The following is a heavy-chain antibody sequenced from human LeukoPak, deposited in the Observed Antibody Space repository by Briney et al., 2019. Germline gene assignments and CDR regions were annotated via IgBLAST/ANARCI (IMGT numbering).Heavy chain of an antibody. CDR1: GFTLSSYW. D-gene: IGHD3-3*01. CDR2: IKLDGSEK. CDR3: ARDQYDTWSRRGNFDS. J-gene: IGHJ4*02. Sequence: GRSLRLSCAASGFTLSSYWMSWVRQAPGKGLEWVANIKLDGSEKNYVDSVKGRFTISRDNTKNSLYLQMNSLRAEDTAVFYCARDQYDTWSRRGNFDSWGQGTLVIVSS. V-gene: IGHV3-7*03.